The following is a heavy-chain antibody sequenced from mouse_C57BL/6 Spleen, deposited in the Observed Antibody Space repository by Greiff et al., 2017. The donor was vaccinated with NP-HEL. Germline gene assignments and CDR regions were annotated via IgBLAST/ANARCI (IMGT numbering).Heavy chain of an antibody. CDR2: IDPSDSYT. V-gene: IGHV1-69*01. J-gene: IGHJ2*01. CDR3: ARWGSEDYFDY. Sequence: QVQLQQPGAELVMPGASVKLSCKASGYTFTSYWMHWVKQRPGQGLEWIGEIDPSDSYTNYNQKFKGKSTLTVDKSSSTAYMQLSSLTSEDSAVYYCARWGSEDYFDYWGQGTTLTVS. CDR1: GYTFTSYW.